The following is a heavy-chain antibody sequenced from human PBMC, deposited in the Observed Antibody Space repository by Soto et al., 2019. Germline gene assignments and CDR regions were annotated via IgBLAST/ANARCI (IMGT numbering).Heavy chain of an antibody. V-gene: IGHV1-69*01. CDR1: GGTVSSYA. CDR3: ARDVSADTTGFRGYDL. D-gene: IGHD3-10*01. CDR2: FIPIFVSA. Sequence: QLHLVQFGAEVKKAGSSVKVSCKASGGTVSSYAITWVRQAPGKGLEWMGVFIPIFVSAHYAPKFQGRITITADESTSTAYMELSGLTSEDTAIYYCARDVSADTTGFRGYDLGGQGTQVTVSS. J-gene: IGHJ4*02.